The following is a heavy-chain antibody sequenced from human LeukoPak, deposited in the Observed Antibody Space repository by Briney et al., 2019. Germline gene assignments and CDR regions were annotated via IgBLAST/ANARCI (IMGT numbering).Heavy chain of an antibody. Sequence: GGSLRLSCAVSGFTFRSFWMHWVRQAPGEGLLWVSRINSDGSSTTYAHSVKGRFTISRDNTKNTLYLQMNSLRAEDTAVYYCARTLGVPSAFDPWGQGTLVTVSS. CDR3: ARTLGVPSAFDP. CDR1: GFTFRSFW. V-gene: IGHV3-74*03. J-gene: IGHJ5*02. CDR2: INSDGSST. D-gene: IGHD2-2*01.